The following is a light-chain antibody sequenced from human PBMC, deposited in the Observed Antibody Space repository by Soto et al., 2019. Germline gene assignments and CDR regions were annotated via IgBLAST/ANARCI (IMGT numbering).Light chain of an antibody. CDR1: QSMNSW. Sequence: DILQTQSPSTLSASVGDRVTISCRASQSMNSWLAWYQQKPAEAPKVLIYDASTLGNGVPSRFSGSGSGTEFTLTIGSLQPEDFATYYCLRYNAFSQAFGQGTKVEI. CDR3: LRYNAFSQA. CDR2: DAS. J-gene: IGKJ1*01. V-gene: IGKV1-5*01.